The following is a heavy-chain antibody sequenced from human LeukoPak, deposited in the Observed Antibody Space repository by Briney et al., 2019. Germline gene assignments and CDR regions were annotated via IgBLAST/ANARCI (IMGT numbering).Heavy chain of an antibody. CDR2: ISSSGSII. CDR3: ARGGSMNFASGMDV. V-gene: IGHV3-11*04. D-gene: IGHD3/OR15-3a*01. CDR1: GFTFSDYY. Sequence: GGSLRLSCAASGFTFSDYYMSWIRQAPGKGLEWISYISSSGSIIYYADSVKGRFTISRDNAKNSLYLQMNRLGPEETAVYCCARGGSMNFASGMDVWGKGTPVTVSS. J-gene: IGHJ6*04.